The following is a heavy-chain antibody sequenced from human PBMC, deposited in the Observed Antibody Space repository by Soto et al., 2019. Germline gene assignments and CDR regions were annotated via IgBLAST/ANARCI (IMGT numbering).Heavy chain of an antibody. CDR2: IKSESDDGTT. D-gene: IGHD3-16*01. Sequence: GGSLRLSCAASGFTFRNAWMNWVRQAPGKGLEWVGRIKSESDDGTTDYAASVKGRVTISRDDSNSTLYLQVNSLRAEDTAVYHCARDGVELCRAFDNWGQGTLVTVSS. CDR1: GFTFRNAW. V-gene: IGHV3-15*01. J-gene: IGHJ4*02. CDR3: ARDGVELCRAFDN.